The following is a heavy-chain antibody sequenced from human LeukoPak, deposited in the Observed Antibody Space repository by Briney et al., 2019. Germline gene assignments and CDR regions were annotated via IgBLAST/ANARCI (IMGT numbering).Heavy chain of an antibody. CDR1: GGSISSYY. J-gene: IGHJ4*02. D-gene: IGHD6-19*01. Sequence: SETLSLTCTVSGGSISSYYWSWIRQPAGKGLEWIGRIYTSGSTNYNPSLKSRVTISVDKSKNQFSLKLSSVTAADTAVYYCARDLGGYSSGWSNGPYYFDHWGQGTLVTVSS. V-gene: IGHV4-4*07. CDR2: IYTSGST. CDR3: ARDLGGYSSGWSNGPYYFDH.